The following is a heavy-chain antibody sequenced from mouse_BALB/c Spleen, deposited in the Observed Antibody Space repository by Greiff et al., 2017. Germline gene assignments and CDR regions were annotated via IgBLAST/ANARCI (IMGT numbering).Heavy chain of an antibody. CDR3: AGSYYYGSTPFDY. V-gene: IGHV1-80*01. J-gene: IGHJ2*01. CDR1: GYAFSSYW. CDR2: IYPGDGDT. D-gene: IGHD1-1*01. Sequence: QVQLKQSGAELVRPGSSVKISCKASGYAFSSYWMNWVKQRPGQGLEWIGQIYPGDGDTNYNGKFKGKATLTADKSSSTAYMQLSSLTSEDSAVYFCAGSYYYGSTPFDYWGQGTTLTVSS.